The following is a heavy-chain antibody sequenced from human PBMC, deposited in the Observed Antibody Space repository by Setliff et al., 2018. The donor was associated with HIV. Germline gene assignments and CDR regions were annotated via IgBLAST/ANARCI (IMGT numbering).Heavy chain of an antibody. J-gene: IGHJ4*02. Sequence: GGSLRLSCAASGFTFSSYSMNWVRQAPGKGLEWVSSIGSNSSYIYYADSVKGRFTISRDNAKNSLYLQMNSLRAEDTAVYHCARVKPHLRRSGSYWIVDYWGQGTLVTVSS. D-gene: IGHD1-26*01. CDR2: IGSNSSYI. CDR3: ARVKPHLRRSGSYWIVDY. CDR1: GFTFSSYS. V-gene: IGHV3-21*01.